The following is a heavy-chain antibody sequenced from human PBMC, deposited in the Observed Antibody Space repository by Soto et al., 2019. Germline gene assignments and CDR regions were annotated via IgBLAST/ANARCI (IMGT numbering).Heavy chain of an antibody. Sequence: QITLKESGPTLVKPTQTLTLTCTFSGFSLSTSGVGVGWIRQPPGKALEWLAIIYWDDEKRYSPSLKTRLTVTKDTSQTQVVLTMTNVDPVDTATYYCAHRAYFDSGKQFDYWGQGTLVSVSS. D-gene: IGHD3-10*01. CDR3: AHRAYFDSGKQFDY. CDR2: IYWDDEK. J-gene: IGHJ4*02. CDR1: GFSLSTSGVG. V-gene: IGHV2-5*02.